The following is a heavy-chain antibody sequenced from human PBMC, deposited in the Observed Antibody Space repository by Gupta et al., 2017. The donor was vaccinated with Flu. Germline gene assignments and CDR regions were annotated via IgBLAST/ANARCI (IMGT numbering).Heavy chain of an antibody. CDR2: ISSSSSYI. D-gene: IGHD3-10*01. J-gene: IGHJ4*02. V-gene: IGHV3-21*01. CDR1: GFTFSSYS. Sequence: EVQLVESGGGLVKPGGSLRLSCAASGFTFSSYSMNWVSKAPGKGLAWVSSISSSSSYIYYADSVKGRFTISRDNTKNSLYLQMNSLRAEDTAVYYCARDFPHHYASGSSFDFWGQGTLVTVSS. CDR3: ARDFPHHYASGSSFDF.